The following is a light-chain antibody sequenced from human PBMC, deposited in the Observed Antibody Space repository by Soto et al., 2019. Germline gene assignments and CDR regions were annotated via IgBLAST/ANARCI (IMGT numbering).Light chain of an antibody. Sequence: DIVMTQSPDSLAVSLGERATINCKSSQSVLYSSNNKNYLAWYQQKPGQPPKLLIYWASTRESGVPDRFSGSGSGTDFTLTISSLQAEDVAVYYCQQGGDWPPITFGQGTRLEVK. V-gene: IGKV4-1*01. CDR3: QQGGDWPPIT. CDR2: WAS. J-gene: IGKJ5*01. CDR1: QSVLYSSNNKNY.